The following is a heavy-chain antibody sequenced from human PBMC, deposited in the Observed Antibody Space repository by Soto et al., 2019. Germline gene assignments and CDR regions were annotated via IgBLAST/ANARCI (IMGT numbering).Heavy chain of an antibody. CDR2: IYYSGST. Sequence: QVQLQESDPGLVKPSQTLSLTCTVSGGSIXXXXXXWSWIRQHPGXGLEWIGYIYYSGSTDYNPSLRSRVTXXXXXXXXXXXXXXXXXXXXXXXXXXCXXXXXXXWYSLDYWGQGALVTVSS. J-gene: IGHJ4*02. CDR3: CXXXXXXXWYSLDY. V-gene: IGHV4-31*06. D-gene: IGHD6-13*01. CDR1: GGSIXXXXXX.